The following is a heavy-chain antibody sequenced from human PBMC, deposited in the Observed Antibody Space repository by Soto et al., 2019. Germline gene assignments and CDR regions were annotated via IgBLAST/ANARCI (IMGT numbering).Heavy chain of an antibody. CDR3: ARVHSSSCHYFDY. CDR2: IYSAGSA. V-gene: IGHV3-66*01. D-gene: IGHD6-13*01. CDR1: GFTVSSYY. Sequence: EVQLVESGGGLVQPGGSLRLSCAASGFTVSSYYMSWVRQAPGKGLEWVSVIYSAGSADFADSVKGRFTISRDNSKNTLYLQMSSLRAEDTAVYYCARVHSSSCHYFDYWGQGTLVTVSS. J-gene: IGHJ4*02.